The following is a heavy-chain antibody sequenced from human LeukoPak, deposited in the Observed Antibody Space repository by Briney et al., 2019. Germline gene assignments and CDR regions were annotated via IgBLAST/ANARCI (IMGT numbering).Heavy chain of an antibody. CDR2: ISSSSSYI. V-gene: IGHV3-21*01. Sequence: GGSLRLSCVASGFTVSSYSMNWVRQAPGKGREWVSSISSSSSYIYYADSVKGRFTISSDNAKNSLYLQMNSLRAEDPAVYYWARPESMYSSSSDNWGQGTLVTVYS. J-gene: IGHJ4*02. CDR3: ARPESMYSSSSDN. CDR1: GFTVSSYS. D-gene: IGHD6-6*01.